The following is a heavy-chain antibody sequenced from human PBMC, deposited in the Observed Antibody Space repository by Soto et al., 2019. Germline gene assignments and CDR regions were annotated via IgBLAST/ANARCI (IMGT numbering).Heavy chain of an antibody. CDR3: ARAMISVGAAAKGDF. J-gene: IGHJ4*02. CDR1: GFTFNTHW. D-gene: IGHD1-26*01. Sequence: EVQLVESGGGLILPGGSLRLSCAASGFTFNTHWMHWVRQAPGKGLVWVSRINSDGSITDYADSVKGRFSISRDNPRNNLYLQMNSLSPEATAVYYCARAMISVGAAAKGDFWGQGTLVTVSS. V-gene: IGHV3-74*01. CDR2: INSDGSIT.